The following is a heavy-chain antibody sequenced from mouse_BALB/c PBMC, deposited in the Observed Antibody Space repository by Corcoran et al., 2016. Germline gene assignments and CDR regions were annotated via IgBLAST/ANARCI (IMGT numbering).Heavy chain of an antibody. D-gene: IGHD1-2*01. Sequence: QIQLVQSGPELKKPGETVKISCKASWYTFTNYGMNWVKQAPGKGLKWMGWINTYTGEPTYADDFKGRFAFSLETSASTAYLQINNLKNEDTATYFCARVTTAPAWFAYWGQGTLVTVSA. CDR2: INTYTGEP. V-gene: IGHV9-3-1*01. CDR1: WYTFTNYG. CDR3: ARVTTAPAWFAY. J-gene: IGHJ3*01.